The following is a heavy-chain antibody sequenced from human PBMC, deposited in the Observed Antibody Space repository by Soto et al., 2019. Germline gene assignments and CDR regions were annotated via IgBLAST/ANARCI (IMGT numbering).Heavy chain of an antibody. J-gene: IGHJ2*01. Sequence: QVRLQQWGAGLLKPSETLSLTCAVYGASFTGYYWTWLRQPPGQGLEWIGEVSHSGTTKYNPSLKSRVTRSLDTSKSQFSLELTSVTAADTAVYYCARYGGTAIWYFDIWGRGTSVSVSS. V-gene: IGHV4-34*01. CDR1: GASFTGYY. CDR2: VSHSGTT. CDR3: ARYGGTAIWYFDI. D-gene: IGHD2-15*01.